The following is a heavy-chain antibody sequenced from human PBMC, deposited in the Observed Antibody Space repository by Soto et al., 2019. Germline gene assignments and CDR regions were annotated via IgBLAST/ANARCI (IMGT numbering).Heavy chain of an antibody. V-gene: IGHV3-9*01. D-gene: IGHD4-17*01. J-gene: IGHJ4*02. CDR3: AKAPTAIYGDYLNPRHGYFDY. CDR2: VSWNSGSI. CDR1: GFTFDDYA. Sequence: EVQLVESGGGLVQPGRSLRLSCAASGFTFDDYAMHWVRQAPGKGLEWVSGVSWNSGSIGYADSVKGRFTISRDNAKNSLYLQMNSLRAEDTALYYCAKAPTAIYGDYLNPRHGYFDYWGQGTLVTVSS.